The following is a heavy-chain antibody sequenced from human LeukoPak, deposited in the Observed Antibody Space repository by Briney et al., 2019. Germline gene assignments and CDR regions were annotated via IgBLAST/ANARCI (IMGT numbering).Heavy chain of an antibody. CDR3: ARGIVEIDY. V-gene: IGHV4-59*12. D-gene: IGHD1-26*01. J-gene: IGHJ4*01. CDR1: GGSINNYF. Sequence: PSETLSLTCTVSGGSINNYFWSWIRQPPGKGLEWIGYIYYTGSTKYNPSLKSRVTMSVDTSKNQFSLILSSVTAADTAVYYCARGIVEIDYRGQGTLVTVSS. CDR2: IYYTGST.